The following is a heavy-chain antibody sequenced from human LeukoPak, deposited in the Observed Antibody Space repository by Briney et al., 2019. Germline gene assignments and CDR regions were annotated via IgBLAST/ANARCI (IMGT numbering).Heavy chain of an antibody. V-gene: IGHV3-30*04. J-gene: IGHJ4*02. CDR1: GFTFSTYA. CDR3: AKDPRRYSRTGGYFDY. CDR2: IPYDGSNK. Sequence: PGGSLRLSCAASGFTFSTYAMHWVRQAPGKGLEWVAVIPYDGSNKYYADSVKGRFTISRDNSKNTLYLQMISLRTEDTAVYYCAKDPRRYSRTGGYFDYWGQGTLVTVSS. D-gene: IGHD6-13*01.